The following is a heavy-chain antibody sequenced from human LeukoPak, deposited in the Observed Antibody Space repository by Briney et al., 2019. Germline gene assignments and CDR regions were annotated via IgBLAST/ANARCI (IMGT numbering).Heavy chain of an antibody. Sequence: SETLSLTCAVYGGSFSGYYWSWIRQPPGKGLEWIGEINHSGSTNYNPSLKSRVTISVDTSKNQFSLKLSSVTAADTAVYCRAREKGVVPAAIEFDYWGQGTLVTVSS. CDR1: GGSFSGYY. D-gene: IGHD2-2*01. V-gene: IGHV4-34*01. CDR3: AREKGVVPAAIEFDY. J-gene: IGHJ4*02. CDR2: INHSGST.